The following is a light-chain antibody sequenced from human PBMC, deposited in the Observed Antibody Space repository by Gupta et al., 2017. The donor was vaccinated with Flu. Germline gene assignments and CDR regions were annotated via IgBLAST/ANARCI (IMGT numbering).Light chain of an antibody. Sequence: DSVTITCRSNRTICRYLNWYLLKPGKAPKLLIFAASSLQGGVPPRFSGSGSGTDFTLTISGLQPEDFAIYYCKQGLRTAWTFGHGTKVEIK. V-gene: IGKV1-39*01. CDR3: KQGLRTAWT. J-gene: IGKJ1*01. CDR2: AAS. CDR1: RTICRY.